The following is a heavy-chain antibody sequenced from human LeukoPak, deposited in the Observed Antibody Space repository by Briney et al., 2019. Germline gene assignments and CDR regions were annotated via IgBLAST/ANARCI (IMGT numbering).Heavy chain of an antibody. V-gene: IGHV3-30*04. CDR1: GFTFSSYA. D-gene: IGHD5-12*01. Sequence: GGSLRLSCAASGFTFSSYAMHWVRQAPGKGLEWVAVISYDGSNKYYADSVKGRFTVSRDNSKNTLYLQMNSLRAEDTAVYYCARGREGGYSGLTFYFDYWGQGTLVTVSS. CDR2: ISYDGSNK. J-gene: IGHJ4*02. CDR3: ARGREGGYSGLTFYFDY.